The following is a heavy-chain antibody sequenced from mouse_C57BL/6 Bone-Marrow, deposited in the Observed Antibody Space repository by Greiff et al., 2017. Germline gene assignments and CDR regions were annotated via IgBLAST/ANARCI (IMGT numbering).Heavy chain of an antibody. CDR1: GYTFTDYY. J-gene: IGHJ3*01. CDR3: ARETAAWFAY. CDR2: INPYNGGT. Sequence: EVQLQQSGPVLVKPGASVKMSCKASGYTFTDYYMNWVKQSHGKSLEWIGVINPYNGGTSYNQKFKGKATLPVDKSSSTAYMELNSLTSEDSAGYYCARETAAWFAYWCQGTLVTVSA. V-gene: IGHV1-19*01.